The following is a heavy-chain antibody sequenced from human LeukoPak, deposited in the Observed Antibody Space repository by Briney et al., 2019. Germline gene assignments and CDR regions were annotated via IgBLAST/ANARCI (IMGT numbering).Heavy chain of an antibody. Sequence: GGSVTLTCPACGFIFRSYAMNWLRQAPGKGREGGSVISSSGGTTYYSDSVKGRFIISRDDSKNTLYLQMNSLRAEDTAVYYCAKAGIAVPATPEYCGQGTQVTVSS. V-gene: IGHV3-23*01. D-gene: IGHD6-19*01. CDR1: GFIFRSYA. CDR3: AKAGIAVPATPEY. J-gene: IGHJ4*02. CDR2: ISSSGGTT.